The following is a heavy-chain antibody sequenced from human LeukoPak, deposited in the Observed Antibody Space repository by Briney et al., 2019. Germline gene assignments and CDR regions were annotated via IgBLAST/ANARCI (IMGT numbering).Heavy chain of an antibody. CDR2: MNPNSGNS. J-gene: IGHJ6*02. D-gene: IGHD6-13*01. V-gene: IGHV1-8*01. CDR3: AREGAFPQGSIAAAGTCGMDV. CDR1: GYTFTSYD. Sequence: ASVKVSCKASGYTFTSYDINWVRQATGQGLEWMGWMNPNSGNSGYAQKFQGRVTMTRNTSISTAYMELSSLRSEDTAVYYCAREGAFPQGSIAAAGTCGMDVWGQGTKVTVSS.